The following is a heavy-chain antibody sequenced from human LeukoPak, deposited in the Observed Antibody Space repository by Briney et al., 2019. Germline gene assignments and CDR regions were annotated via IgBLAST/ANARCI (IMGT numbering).Heavy chain of an antibody. J-gene: IGHJ5*02. CDR3: ASDSGDFSGYPSWFDP. V-gene: IGHV3-53*01. CDR1: GFTFDDYA. Sequence: GGSLRLSCAASGFTFDDYAMHWVRQAPGKGLEWVSVIYSGGRTYYADSVKGRFTISRDTSKNMVYLQMNSLRAEDTAVYYCASDSGDFSGYPSWFDPWGQGTLVTVSS. D-gene: IGHD3-22*01. CDR2: IYSGGRT.